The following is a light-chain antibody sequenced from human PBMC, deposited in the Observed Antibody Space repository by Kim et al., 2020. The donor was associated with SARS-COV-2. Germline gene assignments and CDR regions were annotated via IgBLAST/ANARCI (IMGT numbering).Light chain of an antibody. CDR2: DAY. CDR1: QGISSN. J-gene: IGKJ1*01. V-gene: IGKV1-27*01. CDR3: QKYNGAPWT. Sequence: DIQMTQSPSSLSASVGDRVTITCRASQGISSNVAWYQQKPGDVPKLLIYDAYALLSGVPSRFSGSGSGTDFTLTISSLQPEDVATYYCQKYNGAPWTFGQGTKVDIK.